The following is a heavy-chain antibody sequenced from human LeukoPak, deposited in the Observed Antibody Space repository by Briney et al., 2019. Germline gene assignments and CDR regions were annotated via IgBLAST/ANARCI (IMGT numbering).Heavy chain of an antibody. J-gene: IGHJ3*02. V-gene: IGHV4-30-2*01. CDR3: ARAPRSGAFDI. Sequence: SETLSLTCAVFGGSISSGGYSWSWIRQPPGKGLEWIGYIYHSGSTYYNPSLKSRVTISVDRSKNQFSLKLSSVTAADTAVYYCARAPRSGAFDIWGQGTMVTVSS. D-gene: IGHD1-1*01. CDR1: GGSISSGGYS. CDR2: IYHSGST.